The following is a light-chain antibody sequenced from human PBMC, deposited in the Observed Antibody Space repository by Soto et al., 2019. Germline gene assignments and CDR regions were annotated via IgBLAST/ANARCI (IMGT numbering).Light chain of an antibody. CDR3: SSYVTDDTYV. CDR2: DVE. Sequence: QSALTQPASVSGSPGQSIAISCTGTSNDVGAYHFVSWFQQHPGKAPKLIIYDVENRPSGVSARFPDSNSGNTASRTISGLQAEDEADYYCSSYVTDDTYVFGSGTKVTVL. V-gene: IGLV2-14*03. CDR1: SNDVGAYHF. J-gene: IGLJ1*01.